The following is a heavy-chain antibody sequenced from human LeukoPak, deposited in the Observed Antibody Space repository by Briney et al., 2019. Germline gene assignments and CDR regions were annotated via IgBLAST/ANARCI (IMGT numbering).Heavy chain of an antibody. J-gene: IGHJ4*02. CDR3: TREGAYGAHGFDY. CDR1: GYTFPSYY. Sequence: ASVKVSCKTSGYTFPSYYMHWVRQAPGHGLERMGVINPSGGNTNSAQKFQGRVTMTRDTSTRTVYMELSSLRSEDTAVYYCTREGAYGAHGFDYWGQGTLITVSS. V-gene: IGHV1-46*01. CDR2: INPSGGNT. D-gene: IGHD4-17*01.